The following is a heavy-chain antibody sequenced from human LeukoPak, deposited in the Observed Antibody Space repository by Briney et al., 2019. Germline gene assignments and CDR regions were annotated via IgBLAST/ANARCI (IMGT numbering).Heavy chain of an antibody. Sequence: GGSLRLSCAASGFTFSRYWMSWVRQAPGKGLEWVANINKDGSEKYYVDSVKGRFTISRDNAKNSLYLQMNSLRAEDTAVYYCAREDDWNYEDYWGQGTLVTVSS. CDR3: AREDDWNYEDY. D-gene: IGHD1-7*01. CDR2: INKDGSEK. J-gene: IGHJ4*02. V-gene: IGHV3-7*01. CDR1: GFTFSRYW.